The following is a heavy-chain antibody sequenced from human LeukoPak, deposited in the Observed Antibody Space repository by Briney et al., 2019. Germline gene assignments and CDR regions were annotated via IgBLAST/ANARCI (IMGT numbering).Heavy chain of an antibody. Sequence: PGGSLRLSCAASGFTFSSYAMSWVRQAPGKGLEWVSAISGSGGSTYYADSVKGRFTISRDNSKNTLYLQMNSLRAEDTTVYYCAKTKDIVVVVAVAFDYWGQGTLVTVSS. CDR3: AKTKDIVVVVAVAFDY. V-gene: IGHV3-23*01. J-gene: IGHJ4*02. CDR2: ISGSGGST. CDR1: GFTFSSYA. D-gene: IGHD2-15*01.